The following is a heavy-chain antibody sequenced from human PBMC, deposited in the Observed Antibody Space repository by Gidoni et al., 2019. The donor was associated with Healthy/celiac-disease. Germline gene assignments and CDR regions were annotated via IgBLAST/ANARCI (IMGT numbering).Heavy chain of an antibody. CDR2: INPNSGGT. J-gene: IGHJ3*02. D-gene: IGHD2-2*03. CDR3: ARVAHGYCSSTSCPGAFDI. V-gene: IGHV1-2*06. Sequence: QVQLVQSGAEVKKPGASVTVSCKASGYTFTGYYMHWVRQAPGQGFEWMGRINPNSGGTNYAQKFQGRVTMTRDTSISTAYMELSRLRSDDTAVYYCARVAHGYCSSTSCPGAFDIWGQGTMVTVSS. CDR1: GYTFTGYY.